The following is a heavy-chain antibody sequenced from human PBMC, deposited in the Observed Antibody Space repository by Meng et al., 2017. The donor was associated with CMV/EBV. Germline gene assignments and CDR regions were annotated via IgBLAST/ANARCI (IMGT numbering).Heavy chain of an antibody. Sequence: SETLSLTCAVYGGSFSGYYWSWIRQPPGKGLEWIGEINHSGSTNYNPSPKSRVTISVDTSKNQFSLKLSSVTATDTAVYYCASLLGYCSNTSCPHYYYYGMDVWGQGTTVTVSS. J-gene: IGHJ6*02. CDR1: GGSFSGYY. V-gene: IGHV4-34*01. CDR3: ASLLGYCSNTSCPHYYYYGMDV. CDR2: INHSGST. D-gene: IGHD2-2*03.